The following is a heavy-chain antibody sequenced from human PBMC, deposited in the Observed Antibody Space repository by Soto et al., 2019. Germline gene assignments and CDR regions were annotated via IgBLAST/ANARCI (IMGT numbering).Heavy chain of an antibody. Sequence: GASVKVSCKASGYTFTSYDINCVRQATGQVLEWMGWMNPNSGNTGYAQKFQGRVTMTRNTSISTAYMELSSLRSEDTAVYYCARLRDIAAAGTWARYYYYGMDVWGQGTTVTVSS. CDR1: GYTFTSYD. J-gene: IGHJ6*02. V-gene: IGHV1-8*01. D-gene: IGHD6-13*01. CDR2: MNPNSGNT. CDR3: ARLRDIAAAGTWARYYYYGMDV.